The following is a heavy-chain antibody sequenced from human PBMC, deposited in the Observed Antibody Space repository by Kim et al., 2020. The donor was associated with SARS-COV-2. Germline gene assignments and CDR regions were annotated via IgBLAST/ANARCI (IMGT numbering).Heavy chain of an antibody. Sequence: GGSLRLSCEASGFMFSSFGMSWVRQAPGKGLDWVASINTGGGTTYYADSVKGRFTISRDNSKNTLSLQMNSLRAEDTAVYYCARGWSMPDAWGQGTLVTASS. CDR3: ARGWSMPDA. CDR1: GFMFSSFG. CDR2: INTGGGTT. V-gene: IGHV3-23*01. J-gene: IGHJ4*02. D-gene: IGHD2-8*01.